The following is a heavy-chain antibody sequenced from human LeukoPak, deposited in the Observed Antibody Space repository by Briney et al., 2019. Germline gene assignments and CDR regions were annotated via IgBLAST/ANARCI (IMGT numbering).Heavy chain of an antibody. CDR1: GVTLRRHS. Sequence: GGSLRLSRAASGVTLRRHSMNWVRQAPGKGLEWVSYISSSNSTIYYRDSVKGRFTISRDNAENSLYLPINSLRAEDTAVYYCARGSNSGRGAFDFWGQGTLVTVSS. CDR2: ISSSNSTI. D-gene: IGHD3-10*02. CDR3: ARGSNSGRGAFDF. V-gene: IGHV3-48*04. J-gene: IGHJ4*02.